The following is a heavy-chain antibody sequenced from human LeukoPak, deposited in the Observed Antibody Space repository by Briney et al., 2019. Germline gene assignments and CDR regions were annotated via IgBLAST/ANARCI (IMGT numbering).Heavy chain of an antibody. Sequence: GGSLRLSCAASEFTFTRYGMHWVRQAPGKGLEWVAAISYAGSNKYYADSVKGRFTISRDNSKNTLYLQMNSLRVEDTAVYYCARDFETYYDFWTGYPYWGQGTLVTVSS. CDR3: ARDFETYYDFWTGYPY. J-gene: IGHJ4*02. CDR1: EFTFTRYG. V-gene: IGHV3-30*19. CDR2: ISYAGSNK. D-gene: IGHD3-3*01.